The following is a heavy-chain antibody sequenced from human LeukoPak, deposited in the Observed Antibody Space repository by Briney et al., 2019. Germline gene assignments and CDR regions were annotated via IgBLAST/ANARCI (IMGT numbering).Heavy chain of an antibody. CDR3: AAAAGYRFDI. J-gene: IGHJ3*02. D-gene: IGHD6-13*01. V-gene: IGHV3-11*03. CDR2: FSDIGSKT. CDR1: AFTFSDHY. Sequence: PGGSLRLACAASAFTFSDHYMNWVRQAPGKGLEWVSYFSDIGSKTNYADSVKGRFTISRDNAKNSLYLQMNSLRAEDTAVYYCAAAAGYRFDIWGQGTMVTVSS.